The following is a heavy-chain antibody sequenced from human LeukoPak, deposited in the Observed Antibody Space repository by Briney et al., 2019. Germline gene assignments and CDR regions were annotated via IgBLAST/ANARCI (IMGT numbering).Heavy chain of an antibody. CDR1: GSNFINTW. D-gene: IGHD3-9*01. CDR3: ARDWYHAFDF. CDR2: IKSRNAGGTT. J-gene: IGHJ3*01. Sequence: PGGSLRLSCAASGSNFINTWMNWVRQAPGKGLEWVGRIKSRNAGGTTDYAAPVKGRFTISRDDSKNMVYLQLNSLKTEDTGVYYCARDWYHAFDFWGQGTMVTVSS. V-gene: IGHV3-15*07.